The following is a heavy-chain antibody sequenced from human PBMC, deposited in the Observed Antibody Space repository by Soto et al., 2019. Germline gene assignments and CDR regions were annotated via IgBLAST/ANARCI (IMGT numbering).Heavy chain of an antibody. CDR2: INHSGST. J-gene: IGHJ5*02. V-gene: IGHV4-34*01. D-gene: IGHD3-16*02. CDR1: GGSFSGYY. Sequence: SETLSLTCAVYGGSFSGYYWSWIRQPPGKGLEWIGEINHSGSTNYNPSLKSRVTISVDTSKNQFSLKLSSVTAADTAVYYCARELIAVKVWFDPWGQGTLVTVSS. CDR3: ARELIAVKVWFDP.